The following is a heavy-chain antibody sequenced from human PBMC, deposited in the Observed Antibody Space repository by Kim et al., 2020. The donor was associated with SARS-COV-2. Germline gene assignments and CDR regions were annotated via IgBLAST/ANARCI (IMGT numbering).Heavy chain of an antibody. CDR3: AREVPSSVTWDY. D-gene: IGHD4-17*01. CDR1: GFTFRSYW. Sequence: GGSLRLSCVASGFTFRSYWMHWVRQAPGKGLVWVSRINSDGSSTSNADSVKGRFTISRDNAKNSLYLQMNFLRAEDTAVYYCAREVPSSVTWDYWGQGTLVTVSS. J-gene: IGHJ4*02. CDR2: INSDGSST. V-gene: IGHV3-74*01.